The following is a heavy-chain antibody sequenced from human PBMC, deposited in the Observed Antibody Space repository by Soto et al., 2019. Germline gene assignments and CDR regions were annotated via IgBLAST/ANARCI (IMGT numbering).Heavy chain of an antibody. CDR2: SRNKDNSYYT. CDR1: GFTFSGYY. V-gene: IGHV3-72*01. D-gene: IGHD1-26*01. Sequence: EVQLVESGGGLVQPGGSLRLSCAASGFTFSGYYMDWVRQAPGKGLEWIGRSRNKDNSYYTEYAASVKGRFTISRDESRNSLYLQTNSMKTEDTAVYYCARHSGSDRRGLDYWGPGTLVTVSS. J-gene: IGHJ4*02. CDR3: ARHSGSDRRGLDY.